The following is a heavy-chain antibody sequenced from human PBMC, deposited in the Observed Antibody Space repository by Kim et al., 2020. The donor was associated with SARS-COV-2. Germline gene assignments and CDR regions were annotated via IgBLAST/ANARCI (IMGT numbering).Heavy chain of an antibody. J-gene: IGHJ3*02. Sequence: GGSLRLSCAASGFTFSSYWMSWVRQAPGKGLEWVANIKQDGSEKNYVDSVKGRFTISRDNAKNSLYLQMNSLRAEDTAVYYCARVRGYSYSDAFDIWGQGTMVTVSS. CDR3: ARVRGYSYSDAFDI. D-gene: IGHD5-18*01. V-gene: IGHV3-7*03. CDR2: IKQDGSEK. CDR1: GFTFSSYW.